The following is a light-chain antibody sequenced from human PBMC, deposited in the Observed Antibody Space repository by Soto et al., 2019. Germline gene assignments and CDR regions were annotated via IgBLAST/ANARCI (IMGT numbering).Light chain of an antibody. V-gene: IGLV1-40*01. J-gene: IGLJ2*01. CDR3: QSYDSSLSAVV. CDR1: SSNIGAGYD. Sequence: QAVLTQQPSVSGAPGQRVTISCTGSSSNIGAGYDVHWYQQLPGTAPKLLIYGNSNRPSGVPDRFSGSKSGTSASLAITGLQAADEADYYCQSYDSSLSAVVFGGGTKLTVL. CDR2: GNS.